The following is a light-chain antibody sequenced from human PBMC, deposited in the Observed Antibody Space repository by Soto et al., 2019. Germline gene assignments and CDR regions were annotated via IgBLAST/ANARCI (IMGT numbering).Light chain of an antibody. CDR3: QSYDSSLSGWV. V-gene: IGLV1-40*01. CDR1: SSNIGAGYD. J-gene: IGLJ3*02. CDR2: GNS. Sequence: QSVLTQPPSVSGAPGQRVTISCTGSSSNIGAGYDVKWYQQLPGTAPKLLIHGNSNRPSGVPDRFSGSKSGTSASLAITGLQDEDEADYYCQSYDSSLSGWVFGGGTKLTVL.